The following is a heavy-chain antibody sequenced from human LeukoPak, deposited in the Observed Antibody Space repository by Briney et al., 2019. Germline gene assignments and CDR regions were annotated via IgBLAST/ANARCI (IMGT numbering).Heavy chain of an antibody. CDR2: INAYGSGT. CDR1: GFTFSSYW. D-gene: IGHD3-10*01. V-gene: IGHV3-74*01. Sequence: GGSLRLSCAASGFTFSSYWMHWVRQAPGKGLVWVSRINAYGSGTTYADSVKGRFTISRDNAKNTLYLQMNSLRAEDTAVYYCAREIRFGELAFDYWGQGTLVTVSS. CDR3: AREIRFGELAFDY. J-gene: IGHJ4*02.